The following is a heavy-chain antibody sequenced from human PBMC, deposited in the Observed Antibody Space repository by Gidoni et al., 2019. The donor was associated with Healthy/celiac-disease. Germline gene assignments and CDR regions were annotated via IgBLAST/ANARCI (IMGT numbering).Heavy chain of an antibody. CDR2: IIPIFGTA. CDR1: EGTFSSYP. D-gene: IGHD3-22*01. V-gene: IGHV1-69*01. CDR3: AREPGPNYYDSRRFDP. J-gene: IGHJ5*02. Sequence: QVQLVQSGAEVKKPGSSVKVSCKASEGTFSSYPISWGRQSPGQGLEWMGGIIPIFGTANYAQKFQGRVTITADESTSTAYMELSSLRSEDTAVYYCAREPGPNYYDSRRFDPWGQGTLVTVSS.